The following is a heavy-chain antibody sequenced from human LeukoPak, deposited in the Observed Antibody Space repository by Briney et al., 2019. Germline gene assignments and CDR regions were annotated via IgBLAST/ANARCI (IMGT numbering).Heavy chain of an antibody. CDR1: GGTFSSYA. Sequence: ASVKVSCKASGGTFSSYAISWVRQAPGQGLEWMGRIITILGIANYAQKFQGRVTITADKSTSTAYMELSSLRSEDTAVYYCARDLRDYGEGFGYFGYWGQGTLVTVSS. CDR3: ARDLRDYGEGFGYFGY. V-gene: IGHV1-69*04. D-gene: IGHD4-17*01. CDR2: IITILGIA. J-gene: IGHJ4*02.